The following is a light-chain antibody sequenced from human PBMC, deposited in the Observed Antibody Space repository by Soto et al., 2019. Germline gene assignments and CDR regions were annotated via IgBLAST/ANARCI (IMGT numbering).Light chain of an antibody. V-gene: IGLV2-8*01. CDR1: SSDVGGYNY. J-gene: IGLJ2*01. CDR2: EVS. Sequence: QSVLTQPPSASGSPGQSVTISCTGTSSDVGGYNYVSWYQHHPGKAPKVMIYEVSKRPSGVSDRFSGSKSGNTASLTVSGLQADDEADYYCSSHAGSNTFVVFGGGTQLTVL. CDR3: SSHAGSNTFVV.